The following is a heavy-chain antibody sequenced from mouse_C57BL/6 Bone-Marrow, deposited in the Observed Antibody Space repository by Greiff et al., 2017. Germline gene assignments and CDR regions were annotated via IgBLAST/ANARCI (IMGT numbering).Heavy chain of an antibody. Sequence: EVHLVESGGDLVKPGGSLKLSCAASGFTFSSYGMSWVRQTPDKRLEWVATISTGGSYTYYPDSVKGRFTISRDNAKNTLYLQMSSLKSEDAAMYYCARSPHYYYGSSPYFDYWGQGTTLPVSS. V-gene: IGHV5-6*01. D-gene: IGHD1-1*01. CDR3: ARSPHYYYGSSPYFDY. CDR1: GFTFSSYG. CDR2: ISTGGSYT. J-gene: IGHJ2*01.